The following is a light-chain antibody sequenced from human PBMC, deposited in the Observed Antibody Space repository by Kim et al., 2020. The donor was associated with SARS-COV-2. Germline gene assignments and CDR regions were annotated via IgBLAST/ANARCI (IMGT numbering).Light chain of an antibody. CDR3: EAWDDSLNGVI. CDR2: SND. J-gene: IGLJ2*01. Sequence: GQRVTISCSGSRSNIGSNAVNWYQQLPGTAPKLLIYSNDHRPSGVPDRFSGSKSGTSASLAISGLQSEDEADYYCEAWDDSLNGVIFGGGTQLTVL. CDR1: RSNIGSNA. V-gene: IGLV1-44*01.